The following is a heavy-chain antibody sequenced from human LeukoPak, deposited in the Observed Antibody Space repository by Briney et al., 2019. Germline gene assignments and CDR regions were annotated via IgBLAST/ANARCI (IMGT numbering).Heavy chain of an antibody. Sequence: ASVKVSCKASGYTFTSYDINWVRQTTGQGLEWMGWMNPNSGNTGYAQKFQGRVTITRNTSMSTAYMELSSLRSEDTAVYYCAGGRYYDFWSGYYSEGYWGQGTLVTVSS. CDR2: MNPNSGNT. CDR1: GYTFTSYD. J-gene: IGHJ4*02. V-gene: IGHV1-8*03. CDR3: AGGRYYDFWSGYYSEGY. D-gene: IGHD3-3*01.